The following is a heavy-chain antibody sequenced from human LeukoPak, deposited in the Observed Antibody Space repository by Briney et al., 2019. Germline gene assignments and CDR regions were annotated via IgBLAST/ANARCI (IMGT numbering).Heavy chain of an antibody. J-gene: IGHJ6*02. CDR3: ARQSGDGGMDV. Sequence: RGESLTISCKGSGYRFTSYWIGWVRQMPGKGLEWMGIIYPGDYDTKNSPSFQSQGTISAATSISTAYLQWSSLKASDAAMYYCARQSGDGGMDVWGQGTTVTVSS. CDR1: GYRFTSYW. CDR2: IYPGDYDT. D-gene: IGHD1-26*01. V-gene: IGHV5-51*01.